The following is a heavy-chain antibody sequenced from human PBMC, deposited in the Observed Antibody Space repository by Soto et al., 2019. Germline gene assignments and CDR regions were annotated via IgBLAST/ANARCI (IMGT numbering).Heavy chain of an antibody. CDR1: GGSISGYY. Sequence: KPSETLSLTCTVSGGSISGYYWSWIRQPPGKGLEWIGYIYYSGNTNYNPSLKSRVTTSVDTSKNQFSLKLSSVTAADTAVYYCARESPPRGFDYWGQGTLVTVSS. CDR3: ARESPPRGFDY. CDR2: IYYSGNT. J-gene: IGHJ4*02. V-gene: IGHV4-59*01.